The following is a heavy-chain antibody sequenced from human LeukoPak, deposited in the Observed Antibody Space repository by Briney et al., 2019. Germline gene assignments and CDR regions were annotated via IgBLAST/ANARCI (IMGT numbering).Heavy chain of an antibody. Sequence: SETLSLTCTVSGGSISSSSDFWGWIRQPPGKGLEWIGSIYYSGRTYNNPSLKSRVTISVDTSKNQFSLKLSSVTATDTAVYYCARHRWDGTFNFDYWGQGTLVPVSS. CDR1: GGSISSSSDF. CDR3: ARHRWDGTFNFDY. CDR2: IYYSGRT. V-gene: IGHV4-39*01. J-gene: IGHJ4*02. D-gene: IGHD1-1*01.